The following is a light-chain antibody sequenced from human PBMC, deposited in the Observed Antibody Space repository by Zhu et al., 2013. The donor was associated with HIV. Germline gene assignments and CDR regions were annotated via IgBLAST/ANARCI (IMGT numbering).Light chain of an antibody. J-gene: IGLJ3*02. CDR2: EVT. CDR3: ATWDDSLSGL. Sequence: QSALTQPASVSGSPGQSITISCTGTSSDVGGYNYVSWYQQHPGKAPKLMIYEVTNRPSGVSNRFSGSKSGTSASLAISGLRSEDEADYYCATWDDSLSGLFGAGTKLTVL. V-gene: IGLV2-14*01. CDR1: SSDVGGYNY.